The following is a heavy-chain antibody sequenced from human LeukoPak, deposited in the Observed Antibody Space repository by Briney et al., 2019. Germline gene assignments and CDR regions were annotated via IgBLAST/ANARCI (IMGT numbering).Heavy chain of an antibody. CDR3: ARSVVISGYCYFDY. J-gene: IGHJ4*02. CDR2: IKQDGSEK. V-gene: IGHV3-7*01. CDR1: GFTFSSYW. D-gene: IGHD3-22*01. Sequence: GGSLRLSCAASGFTFSSYWMSWVRQAPGKGLEWVANIKQDGSEKYYVDSVKGRFTISRDNAKNSLYMQMNSLRAEDTAVYYCARSVVISGYCYFDYWGQGTLVTVSS.